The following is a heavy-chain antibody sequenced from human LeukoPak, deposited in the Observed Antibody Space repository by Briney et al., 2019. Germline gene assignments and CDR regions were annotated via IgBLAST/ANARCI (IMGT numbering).Heavy chain of an antibody. CDR3: ARGRIVVVPAATYYYGSGTLFDY. D-gene: IGHD2-2*01. V-gene: IGHV4-34*01. CDR1: GGSFSGYY. CDR2: INHSGST. Sequence: SETPSLTCAVYGGSFSGYYWSWIRQPPGKGLEWIGEINHSGSTNYNPSLKSRVTISVDTSKNQFSLKLSSVTAADTAVYYCARGRIVVVPAATYYYGSGTLFDYWGQGTLVTVSS. J-gene: IGHJ4*02.